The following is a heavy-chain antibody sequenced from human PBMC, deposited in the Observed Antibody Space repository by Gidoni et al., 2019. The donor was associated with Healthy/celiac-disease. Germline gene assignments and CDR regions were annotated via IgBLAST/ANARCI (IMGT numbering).Heavy chain of an antibody. CDR1: GGSISSSSYY. V-gene: IGHV4-39*01. CDR2: IYYRGST. CDR3: ARHVPDSGYADPNWFDP. D-gene: IGHD5-12*01. J-gene: IGHJ5*02. Sequence: QLQPQESGPGRVKPSETLPLTCTVSGGSISSSSYYWGWIRQPPGKGLEWIGSIYYRGSTYYNPSLKGRVTISVDTSKNQFSLKLSSVTAADTAVYYCARHVPDSGYADPNWFDPWGQGTLVTVSS.